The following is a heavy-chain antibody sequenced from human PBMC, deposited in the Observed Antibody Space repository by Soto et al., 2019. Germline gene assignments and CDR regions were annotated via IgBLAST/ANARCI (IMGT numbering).Heavy chain of an antibody. CDR1: GFTFSSYA. D-gene: IGHD6-19*01. CDR2: VSHDGNNK. V-gene: IGHV3-30-3*01. Sequence: QVQLVESGGGVVQPGSPLRLSCAASGFTFSSYAMHSLRQAPGKGLEWVAVVSHDGNNKYYGDFVNGRFPISRDNSPDTLFLHMSSLRAEDTAVYYCATDSGSSGPGDCCGQGTLVTVSS. CDR3: ATDSGSSGPGDC. J-gene: IGHJ4*02.